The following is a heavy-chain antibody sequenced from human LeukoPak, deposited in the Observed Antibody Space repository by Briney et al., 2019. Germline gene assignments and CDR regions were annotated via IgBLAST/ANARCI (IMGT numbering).Heavy chain of an antibody. Sequence: GGSLRLSCAASGFTFSSYGMHRVRQAPGKRLEWVAVISYDGSNKYYADSVKGRFTISRDNSKNTLYLQMNSLRAEDTAVYYCAKDVDPFGSGSYVEGFDYWGQGTLVTVSS. D-gene: IGHD3-10*01. CDR1: GFTFSSYG. CDR2: ISYDGSNK. CDR3: AKDVDPFGSGSYVEGFDY. V-gene: IGHV3-30*18. J-gene: IGHJ4*02.